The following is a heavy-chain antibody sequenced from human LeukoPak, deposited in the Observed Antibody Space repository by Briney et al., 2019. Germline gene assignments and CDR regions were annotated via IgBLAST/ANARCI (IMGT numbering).Heavy chain of an antibody. V-gene: IGHV3-21*01. CDR3: ATTLNVATAGYF. CDR1: GFTFSSYS. D-gene: IGHD6-13*01. J-gene: IGHJ4*02. CDR2: ISSSSSYI. Sequence: GGSLRLSCAASGFTFSSYSMNWVRQAPGKGLEWVSSISSSSSYIYYADSVKGRFTISRDNAKSSVYLQMNNPRAEDTATYYCATTLNVATAGYFWGQGTLVTVSS.